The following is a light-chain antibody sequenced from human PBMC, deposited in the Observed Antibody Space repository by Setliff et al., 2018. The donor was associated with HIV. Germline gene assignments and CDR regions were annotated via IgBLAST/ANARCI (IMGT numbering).Light chain of an antibody. CDR2: EVR. Sequence: QSALAQPASVSGSPGQSITISCTGTSHDVGGYNYVSWYQQHPGKAPKLIIYEVRNRPSGVSNRFSGSKSGNTASLTISGLQAEDEADYYCSSYAITNTLTFGTGTKVTVL. CDR3: SSYAITNTLT. CDR1: SHDVGGYNY. V-gene: IGLV2-14*01. J-gene: IGLJ1*01.